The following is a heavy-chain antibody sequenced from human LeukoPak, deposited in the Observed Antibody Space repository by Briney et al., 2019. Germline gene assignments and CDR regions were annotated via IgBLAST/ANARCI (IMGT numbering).Heavy chain of an antibody. CDR2: IIPIFGTA. Sequence: GASVKVSCKASGGTFSSYAISWVRQAPGQGLEWMGGIIPIFGTANYAQKFQGRVTITADESTSTAYMELSSLRSEDTAVYYCAKDSDRYQLLYRVEHAFDIWGQGTMVTVSS. D-gene: IGHD2-2*02. CDR1: GGTFSSYA. V-gene: IGHV1-69*13. CDR3: AKDSDRYQLLYRVEHAFDI. J-gene: IGHJ3*02.